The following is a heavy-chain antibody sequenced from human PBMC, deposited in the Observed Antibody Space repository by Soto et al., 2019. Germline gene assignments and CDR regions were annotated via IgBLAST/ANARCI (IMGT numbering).Heavy chain of an antibody. CDR3: AKVGYCNRGNCPNYYHYGMDV. Sequence: VQLVESGGGVVQPGGSLRLSCAASGFTFSIYGMHWVRQAPGKGLEWVAAMSYDGSNRYYADSVKGRFTISRDNSKDTLHLQMNSLRAEDTAVYYCAKVGYCNRGNCPNYYHYGMDVWGQGTTVTVSS. CDR2: MSYDGSNR. D-gene: IGHD2-15*01. V-gene: IGHV3-30*18. J-gene: IGHJ6*02. CDR1: GFTFSIYG.